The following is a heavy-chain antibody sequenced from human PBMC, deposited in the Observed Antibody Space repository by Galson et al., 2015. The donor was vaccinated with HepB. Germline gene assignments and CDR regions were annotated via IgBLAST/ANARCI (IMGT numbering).Heavy chain of an antibody. CDR3: ARVADADYGDHTHFDF. J-gene: IGHJ4*02. D-gene: IGHD4-17*01. CDR2: ISHSTLYT. CDR1: GFTFSDYY. Sequence: RLSCAAPGFTFSDYYMSWIRQAPGKGLEWLSYISHSTLYTNYADSVKGRFTISRDNAKNSLFLQLNSLRAEDTTVYYCARVADADYGDHTHFDFWGQGVLVTVYS. V-gene: IGHV3-11*06.